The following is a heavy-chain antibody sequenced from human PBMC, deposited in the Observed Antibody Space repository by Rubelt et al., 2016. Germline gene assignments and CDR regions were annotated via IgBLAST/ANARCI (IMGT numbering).Heavy chain of an antibody. V-gene: IGHV4-59*01. CDR1: GGSISSYY. CDR2: IYYSGSA. Sequence: QVQLQESGPGLVKPSETLSLTCTVSGGSISSYYWSWIRQPPGKGLEWIAYIYYSGSANYNPSLKSRVTISVDPSNNLFSLKLSSVTAADTAVYYCARDPRSGWYGYYFDYWGQGTLLTVSS. J-gene: IGHJ4*02. D-gene: IGHD6-19*01. CDR3: ARDPRSGWYGYYFDY.